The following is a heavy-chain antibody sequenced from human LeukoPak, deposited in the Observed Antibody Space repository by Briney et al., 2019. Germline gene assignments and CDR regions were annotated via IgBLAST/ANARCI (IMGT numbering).Heavy chain of an antibody. CDR1: GDSISSYY. D-gene: IGHD1-1*01. CDR3: AREGTAGTNLNWFDP. V-gene: IGHV4-59*01. J-gene: IGHJ5*02. Sequence: SETLSLTCTVSGDSISSYYWSWIRHPPPQGLEWIGYISYSGSTNFNPSLKSRVTISVDTSKNQFSLQLSSVTAADTAVYYCAREGTAGTNLNWFDPWGQGTLVTVSS. CDR2: ISYSGST.